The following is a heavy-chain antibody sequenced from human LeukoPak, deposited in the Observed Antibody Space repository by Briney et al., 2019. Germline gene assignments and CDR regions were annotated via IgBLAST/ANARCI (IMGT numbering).Heavy chain of an antibody. CDR3: AREWGSNYYDSSGYRFDY. Sequence: SETLSLICTVSGGSISSGGYYWSWIRQPPGKGLEWIGYIYHSGSTYYNPSLKSRVTISVDRSKNQFSLKLSSVTAADTAVYYCAREWGSNYYDSSGYRFDYWGQGTLVTVSS. D-gene: IGHD3-22*01. V-gene: IGHV4-30-2*01. J-gene: IGHJ4*02. CDR2: IYHSGST. CDR1: GGSISSGGYY.